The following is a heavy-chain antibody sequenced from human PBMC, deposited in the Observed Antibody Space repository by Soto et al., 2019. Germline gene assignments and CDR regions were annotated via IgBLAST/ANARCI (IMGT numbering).Heavy chain of an antibody. CDR1: GYTFTNYD. CDR2: TNPKSGYT. V-gene: IGHV1-8*01. J-gene: IGHJ4*02. Sequence: QVQLVQSGAEVKKPGASVKVSCKTSGYTFTNYDINWVRQATGQGLEWMGWTNPKSGYTGSAQKFQGRVTMTRDSSIRTADMELHSLTSEDTAVYYCASTAGDLDYWGQGTLITVSS. CDR3: ASTAGDLDY. D-gene: IGHD2-21*02.